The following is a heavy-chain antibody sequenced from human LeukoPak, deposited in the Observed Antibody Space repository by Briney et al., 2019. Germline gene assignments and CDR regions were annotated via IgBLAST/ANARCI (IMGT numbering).Heavy chain of an antibody. CDR1: GFTFSSYA. Sequence: PGRSLRLSCAASGFTFSSYAMHWVRQAPGKGLEWVAVISYDGSNKYYADSVKGRFTISRDNSKNTLYLQMNSLRAEDTAVYYCARDHRTRYSYTTYYFDYWGQGTQVTVSS. CDR2: ISYDGSNK. D-gene: IGHD5-18*01. V-gene: IGHV3-30-3*01. J-gene: IGHJ4*02. CDR3: ARDHRTRYSYTTYYFDY.